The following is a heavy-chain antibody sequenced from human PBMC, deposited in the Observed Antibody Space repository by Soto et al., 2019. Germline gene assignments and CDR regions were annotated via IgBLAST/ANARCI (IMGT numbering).Heavy chain of an antibody. V-gene: IGHV3-23*01. CDR2: ISGSGGST. D-gene: IGHD3-3*01. J-gene: IGHJ5*02. Sequence: GGSLRLSCAASGFTFSSYAMSWVRQAPGKGLEWVSAISGSGGSTYYADSVKGRFTISRDNSKNTLYLQMNSLRAEDTAVYYCAKSSAIFGVVNWFDPWGQGTLVTVSS. CDR3: AKSSAIFGVVNWFDP. CDR1: GFTFSSYA.